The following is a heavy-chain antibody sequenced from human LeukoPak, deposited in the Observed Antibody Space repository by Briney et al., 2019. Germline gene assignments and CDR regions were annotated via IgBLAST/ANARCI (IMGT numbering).Heavy chain of an antibody. CDR3: AREVERRIVN. CDR2: IHPSGTT. J-gene: IGHJ4*02. CDR1: GFSISSGYY. D-gene: IGHD1-1*01. Sequence: PSETLSLTCAVSGFSISSGYYWGWIRQPPGKGLECIGNIHPSGTTFFNSSLNSRVTMSIDTSKNQFSLKLTAVTAADTAVYYCAREVERRIVNWGQGILVTVSS. V-gene: IGHV4-38-2*02.